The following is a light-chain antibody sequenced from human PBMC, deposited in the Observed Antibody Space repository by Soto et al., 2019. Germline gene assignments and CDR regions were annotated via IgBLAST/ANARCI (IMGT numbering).Light chain of an antibody. J-gene: IGLJ1*01. CDR2: DAT. CDR3: SSYTSTSTYV. CDR1: SSDFGGYTY. Sequence: QSALTQPASVSGSPGQSITISCTGTSSDFGGYTYVSWYQQHPGKAPKLMIFDATSRPSGVSNRFSGSKSDNTASLTIAGLQAEDEADYYCSSYTSTSTYVSGTGTKVTVL. V-gene: IGLV2-14*03.